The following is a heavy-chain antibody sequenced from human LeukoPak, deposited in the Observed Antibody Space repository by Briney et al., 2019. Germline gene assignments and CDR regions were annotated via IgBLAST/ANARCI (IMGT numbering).Heavy chain of an antibody. V-gene: IGHV1-69*01. CDR3: ARDVTAMVLSAFDI. Sequence: GSSVKVSCKASGGTFSSYAISWVRQAPGQGLEWMGGIIPIFGTANYAQKFQGRVTITADESTSTAYMELSNLRSEDTAVYYCARDVTAMVLSAFDIWGQGTMVTVSS. CDR2: IIPIFGTA. CDR1: GGTFSSYA. J-gene: IGHJ3*02. D-gene: IGHD5-18*01.